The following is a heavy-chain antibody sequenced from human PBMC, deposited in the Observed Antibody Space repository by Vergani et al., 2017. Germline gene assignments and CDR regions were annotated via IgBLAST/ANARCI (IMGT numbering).Heavy chain of an antibody. J-gene: IGHJ1*01. CDR2: ISYDGTQK. V-gene: IGHV3-30*03. CDR3: GTKSCGEPHCKIGDFRE. Sequence: QVHLVESGGGVVQPGRSLRLSCGVSGFTSSYYGMHWVRQAPGKGLEWVAVISYDGTQKYYADSVKGRFTNTIDNTKSTLYLQMNSLRTEDTAVYYCGTKSCGEPHCKIGDFREWGQGTLVTVSS. CDR1: GFTSSYYG. D-gene: IGHD2-21*01.